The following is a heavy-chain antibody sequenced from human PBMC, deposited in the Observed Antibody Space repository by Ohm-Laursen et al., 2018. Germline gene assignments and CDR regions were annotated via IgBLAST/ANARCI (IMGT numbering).Heavy chain of an antibody. J-gene: IGHJ5*02. CDR3: ARGGWFDP. CDR1: GFTFSSYG. Sequence: SLRLSCTASGFTFSSYGMHWVRQAPGKGLEWVAVISYDGSNKYYADSVKGRFTISRDNSKNTLYLQMNSLRAEDTAVYYCARGGWFDPWDQGTLVTVSS. CDR2: ISYDGSNK. V-gene: IGHV3-30*03.